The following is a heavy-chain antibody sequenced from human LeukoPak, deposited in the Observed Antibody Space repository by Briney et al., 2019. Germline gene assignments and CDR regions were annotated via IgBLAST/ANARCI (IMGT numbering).Heavy chain of an antibody. V-gene: IGHV4-59*13. CDR2: VFYSGNT. D-gene: IGHD3-16*01. Sequence: SETLSLTCTVSGGSISSSYWNWIRQPPGKGLEWVGYVFYSGNTNYNPSLGSRVTISEDTSKNQFSLNLNSLTAADTAVYYCARGLPGRDAFDVWGQGTVVTVSS. CDR1: GGSISSSY. CDR3: ARGLPGRDAFDV. J-gene: IGHJ3*01.